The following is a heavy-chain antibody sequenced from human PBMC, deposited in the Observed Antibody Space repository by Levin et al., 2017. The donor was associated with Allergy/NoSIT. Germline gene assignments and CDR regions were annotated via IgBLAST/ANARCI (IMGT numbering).Heavy chain of an antibody. Sequence: GESLKISCAASGFPFHTYGMNWVRQAPGKGLEWVSSISAYSSERYYADSVKGRFTISRDNAKNSLYLQMNSLRAEDTAVYYCASLSPQGYYFYMDLWGKGTTVTVSS. CDR2: ISAYSSER. CDR3: ASLSPQGYYFYMDL. J-gene: IGHJ6*03. CDR1: GFPFHTYG. V-gene: IGHV3-21*01. D-gene: IGHD6-13*01.